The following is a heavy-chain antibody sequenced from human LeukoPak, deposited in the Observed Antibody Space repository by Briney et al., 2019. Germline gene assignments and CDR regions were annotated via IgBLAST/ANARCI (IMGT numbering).Heavy chain of an antibody. D-gene: IGHD1-26*01. J-gene: IGHJ4*02. CDR1: GFTFSNSW. V-gene: IGHV3-7*01. CDR3: TRDTDGSLDY. CDR2: IKQDGSTK. Sequence: AWSLRLSCAASGFTFSNSWMAWVRQAPGKGLEWVANIKQDGSTKHYADSLKGRFTISRDNPKNSLYLQMNNLRADDTAVYYCTRDTDGSLDYWGQGILVTDAS.